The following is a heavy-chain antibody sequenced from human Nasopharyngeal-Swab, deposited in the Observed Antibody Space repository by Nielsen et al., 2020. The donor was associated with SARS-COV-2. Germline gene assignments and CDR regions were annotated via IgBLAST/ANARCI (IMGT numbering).Heavy chain of an antibody. V-gene: IGHV3-33*01. J-gene: IGHJ6*02. Sequence: VRQAPGKGLEWVAVIWYDGSNKYYADSVKGRFTISRDNSKNTLYLQMNSLRAEDTAVYYCARGIVVVPAAFYYYGMDVWGQGTTVTVSS. CDR3: ARGIVVVPAAFYYYGMDV. CDR2: IWYDGSNK. D-gene: IGHD2-2*01.